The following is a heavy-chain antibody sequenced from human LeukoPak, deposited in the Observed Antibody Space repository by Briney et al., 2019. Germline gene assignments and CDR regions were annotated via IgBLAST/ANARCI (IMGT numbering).Heavy chain of an antibody. D-gene: IGHD5-24*01. V-gene: IGHV4-59*01. CDR3: ARDRDAYNVFDY. J-gene: IGHJ4*02. Sequence: SETLSPTCTVSGGSISSYYWSWIRQPPGKGLEWIGYIYYSGSTNYNPSPKSRVTISVDTSKNQFSLKLSSVTAADTAVYYCARDRDAYNVFDYWGQGTLVTVSS. CDR2: IYYSGST. CDR1: GGSISSYY.